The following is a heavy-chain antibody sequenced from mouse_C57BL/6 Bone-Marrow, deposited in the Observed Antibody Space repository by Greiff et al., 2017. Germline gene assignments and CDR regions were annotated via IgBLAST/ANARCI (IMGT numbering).Heavy chain of an antibody. CDR3: ARRGNYAYWYFDV. CDR1: GFTFSSYG. J-gene: IGHJ1*03. Sequence: DVKLVESGGDLVKPGGSLKLSCAASGFTFSSYGMSWVRQTPDKRLEWVATISSGGSYTYYPDSVKGRFTISRDNAKNTLYLQMSSLKSEDTAMYYWARRGNYAYWYFDVWGTGTTVTVSS. D-gene: IGHD2-1*01. CDR2: ISSGGSYT. V-gene: IGHV5-6*02.